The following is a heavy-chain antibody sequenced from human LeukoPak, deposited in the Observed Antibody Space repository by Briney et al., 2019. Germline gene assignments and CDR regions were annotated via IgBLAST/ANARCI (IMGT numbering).Heavy chain of an antibody. J-gene: IGHJ6*03. CDR1: GFTFSSYS. Sequence: PGGSLRLSCAASGFTFSSYSMNWVRQAPGKGLEWVSSISSSSSYIYYADSVKGRFTISRDNAKNSLYLQMNSLRGEDTAVYYWAGGGFGEAYYYYYYMDVWGKGTTVTVSS. CDR2: ISSSSSYI. V-gene: IGHV3-21*04. D-gene: IGHD3-10*01. CDR3: AGGGFGEAYYYYYYMDV.